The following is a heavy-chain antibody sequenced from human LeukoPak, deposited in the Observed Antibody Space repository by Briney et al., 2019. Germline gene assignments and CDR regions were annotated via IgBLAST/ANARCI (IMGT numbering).Heavy chain of an antibody. CDR3: LGYYYDSSGYTHYYYYMDV. CDR1: GGSISSSSYY. J-gene: IGHJ6*03. D-gene: IGHD3-22*01. Sequence: SETLSLTCTVSGGSISSSSYYWGWIRQPRGKGLEWIGSIYYSGSTYYNPSLKSRVTISVDTSKNQFSLKLSSVTAADTAVYYCLGYYYDSSGYTHYYYYMDVWGKGTTVTVSS. V-gene: IGHV4-39*07. CDR2: IYYSGST.